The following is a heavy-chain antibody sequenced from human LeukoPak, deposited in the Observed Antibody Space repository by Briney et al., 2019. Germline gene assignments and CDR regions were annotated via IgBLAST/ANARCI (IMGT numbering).Heavy chain of an antibody. J-gene: IGHJ3*02. CDR2: INPSGGTT. CDR3: ARVRVRGLRTNAFDI. V-gene: IGHV1-46*01. CDR1: GYTFTTYY. D-gene: IGHD3-10*01. Sequence: ASVKVSCKASGYTFTTYYMHWVRQAPGQGLQWMVIINPSGGTTCYAQKFQGRLTMTRDTSTTTVYMELSSLRSEDTAVYYCARVRVRGLRTNAFDIWGQGTMVSVSS.